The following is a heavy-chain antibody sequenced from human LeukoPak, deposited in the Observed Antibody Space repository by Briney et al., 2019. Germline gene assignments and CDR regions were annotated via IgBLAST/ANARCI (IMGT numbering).Heavy chain of an antibody. CDR1: GYTFASSYG. J-gene: IGHJ4*02. D-gene: IGHD3-16*02. Sequence: ASVKVSCEASGYTFASSYGISWMRQAPGQGLEWMGSISPYTGNTKYAERLQGRVIMTTDTSTRTAYMELRSVRSDDTAVYYCARDQYDHVWGSYRPYFDLWGQGTPVTVSS. CDR3: ARDQYDHVWGSYRPYFDL. V-gene: IGHV1-18*04. CDR2: ISPYTGNT.